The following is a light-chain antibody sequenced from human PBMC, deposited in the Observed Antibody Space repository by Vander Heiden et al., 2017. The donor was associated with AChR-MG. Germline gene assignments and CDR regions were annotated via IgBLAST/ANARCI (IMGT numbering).Light chain of an antibody. CDR1: NLGDKY. J-gene: IGLJ2*01. Sequence: SYELTQPPSVSVSPGQTASITCSGDNLGDKYACWYQQKPGQSPLRVIYQDSKRPSGIPERVSGSNSGNNDTRNISGTQAMDEADYDCQEWDSRTAKGVFGGGTKLTVL. V-gene: IGLV3-1*01. CDR3: QEWDSRTAKGV. CDR2: QDS.